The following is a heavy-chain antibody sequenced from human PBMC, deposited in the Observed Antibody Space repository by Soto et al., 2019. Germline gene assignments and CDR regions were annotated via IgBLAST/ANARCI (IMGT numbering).Heavy chain of an antibody. V-gene: IGHV3-30*19. CDR2: TSYDGSDK. CDR3: ARWGTTGGLAV. J-gene: IGHJ1*01. CDR1: GFTFRSYV. D-gene: IGHD3-16*01. Sequence: QVHLVESGGGVVQPGTSLRVSCVGAGFTFRSYVIHWVRQAPGKGLEWVALTSYDGSDKYYADSVRGRFTISRDNSRNTVDLQMDSLRLEATALYYCARWGTTGGLAVWGHGTLVYVSS.